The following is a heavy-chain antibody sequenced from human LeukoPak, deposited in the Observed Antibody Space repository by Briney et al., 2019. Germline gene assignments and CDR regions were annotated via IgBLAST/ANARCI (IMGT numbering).Heavy chain of an antibody. J-gene: IGHJ6*04. CDR1: GGSFSGYY. CDR3: AIQDCSSTSCQDV. D-gene: IGHD2-2*01. V-gene: IGHV4-34*01. CDR2: INHSGNT. Sequence: SETLSLTCAVYGGSFSGYYWSWIRQPPGKGLEWIGEINHSGNTNYNPSLKSRVTISVDTSKNQFSLKLSSVTAADTAVYYCAIQDCSSTSCQDVWGKGTTVTVSS.